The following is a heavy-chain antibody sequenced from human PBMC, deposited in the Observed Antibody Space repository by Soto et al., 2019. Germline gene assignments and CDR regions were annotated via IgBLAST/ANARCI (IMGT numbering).Heavy chain of an antibody. CDR2: IGGSGGST. V-gene: IGHV3-23*01. CDR1: GFTFSTYA. Sequence: EVQLLESGGGLVQPGGSLRLSCAASGFTFSTYAMSWVRQAPGKGLEWVSGIGGSGGSTYYADSVKGRFTISRDNSRNTLYLHMNSLRAEDTAVYYCAKSALWFAELPFNWFDPWGQGTLVTVSS. CDR3: AKSALWFAELPFNWFDP. D-gene: IGHD3-10*01. J-gene: IGHJ5*02.